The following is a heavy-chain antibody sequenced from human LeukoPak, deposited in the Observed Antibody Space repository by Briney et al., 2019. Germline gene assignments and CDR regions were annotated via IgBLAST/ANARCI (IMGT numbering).Heavy chain of an antibody. CDR2: INPNCGGT. Sequence: ASVKVYCNASGYTXPVYYIHGVREAPGQGHERMGWINPNCGGTNYAKKFQVRVTMTSETSISTPSLQLTRLTSNETAVYYCVTETADFTTNDVFDIWGQGTMVTVSS. CDR1: GYTXPVYY. D-gene: IGHD3-22*01. CDR3: VTETADFTTNDVFDI. V-gene: IGHV1-2*02. J-gene: IGHJ3*02.